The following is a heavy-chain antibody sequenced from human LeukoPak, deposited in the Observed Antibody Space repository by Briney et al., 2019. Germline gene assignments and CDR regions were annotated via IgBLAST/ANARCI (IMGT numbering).Heavy chain of an antibody. V-gene: IGHV1-8*01. CDR1: GYTFISYD. Sequence: ASVKVSCKASGYTFISYDINWVRQATGQGLEWMGWMSPNSGNTGYAQKFQGRITMTTSTSISTAYMELSDLESEDTAVYYCARTPPDYGIDYWGQGTLVTVSS. J-gene: IGHJ4*02. CDR2: MSPNSGNT. CDR3: ARTPPDYGIDY. D-gene: IGHD4-17*01.